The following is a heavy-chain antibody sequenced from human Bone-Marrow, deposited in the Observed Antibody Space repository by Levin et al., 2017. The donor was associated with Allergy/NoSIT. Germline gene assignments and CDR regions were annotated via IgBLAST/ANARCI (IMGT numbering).Heavy chain of an antibody. CDR3: AREEGDFVWLFSATPRGGGMDV. CDR1: GGSVSSGCYY. J-gene: IGHJ6*02. D-gene: IGHD3-9*01. CDR2: IYYSAST. V-gene: IGHV4-61*01. Sequence: SETLSLTCTVSGGSVSSGCYYWSWIRQPPGKGLEWIGYIYYSASTNYNLSLKSRVTISVDTSKNQFSLNLSSVTAADMAVYYWAREEGDFVWLFSATPRGGGMDVWGHGTTVTVSS.